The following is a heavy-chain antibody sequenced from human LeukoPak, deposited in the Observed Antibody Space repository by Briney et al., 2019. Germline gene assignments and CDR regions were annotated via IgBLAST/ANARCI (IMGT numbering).Heavy chain of an antibody. CDR2: IIPIFGTA. J-gene: IGHJ4*02. V-gene: IGHV1-69*06. D-gene: IGHD2-2*02. Sequence: SVKVSCKASGGTFSSYAISWVRQAPGQGLEWMGRIIPIFGTAIYAQKFQGRVTMTEDTSTDTAYMELSSLRSEDTAVYYCATERNLNDCSSTSCYILHYFDYWGQGTLVTVSS. CDR1: GGTFSSYA. CDR3: ATERNLNDCSSTSCYILHYFDY.